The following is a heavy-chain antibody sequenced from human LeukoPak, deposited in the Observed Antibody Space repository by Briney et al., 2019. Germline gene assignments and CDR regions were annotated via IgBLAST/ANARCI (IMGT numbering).Heavy chain of an antibody. Sequence: SETLSLTCAVYGGSFSGYYWSWIRQPPGKGLEWIGEINHSGSTNYNPSLKSRVNISVDMSKNQISLKLSSVTAADTAVYYCARGPPAKPGTGYYYGMDAWGQGTTVTVSS. J-gene: IGHJ6*02. CDR3: ARGPPAKPGTGYYYGMDA. V-gene: IGHV4-34*01. D-gene: IGHD2-2*01. CDR1: GGSFSGYY. CDR2: INHSGST.